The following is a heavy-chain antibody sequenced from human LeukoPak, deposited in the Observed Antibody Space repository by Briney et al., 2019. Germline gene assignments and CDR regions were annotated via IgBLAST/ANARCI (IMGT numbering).Heavy chain of an antibody. D-gene: IGHD1-7*01. J-gene: IGHJ4*02. CDR1: GFTFSSYD. CDR2: ISGSGGST. Sequence: PGRSLRLSCAASGFTFSSYDMTWVRQAAGKGLEWVSAISGSGGSTYYADSVKGRFTISRDNSKNTLYLQMNGLRAEDTAVYYCAKELGNYRHFDYWGQGTLVTVSS. V-gene: IGHV3-23*01. CDR3: AKELGNYRHFDY.